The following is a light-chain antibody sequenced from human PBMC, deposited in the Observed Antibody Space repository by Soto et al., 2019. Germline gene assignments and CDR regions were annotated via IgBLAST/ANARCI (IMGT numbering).Light chain of an antibody. Sequence: QSVLTQPPSVSGAPGQRVTISCTGSSSNIGAGYDVHWYQQLPGTAPKLLIYGNSNRPSEVPDRFSGSKSGTSASLAITGLQAEDEADYSCQSYDSSLSGWVFGGGTKLTVL. CDR3: QSYDSSLSGWV. J-gene: IGLJ3*02. CDR2: GNS. V-gene: IGLV1-40*01. CDR1: SSNIGAGYD.